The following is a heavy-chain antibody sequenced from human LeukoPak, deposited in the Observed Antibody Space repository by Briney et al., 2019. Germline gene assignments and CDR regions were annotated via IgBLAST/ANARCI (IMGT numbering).Heavy chain of an antibody. CDR3: ARAYYYGSGTLKYYFDY. Sequence: PSETLSLTCTVSGGSISSSSYYWSWIRQPAGKGLEWIGRIYTSGSTNYNPSLKSRVTMSVDTSKNQFSLKLSSVTAADTAVYYCARAYYYGSGTLKYYFDYWGQGTLVTVSS. J-gene: IGHJ4*02. CDR1: GGSISSSSYY. D-gene: IGHD3-10*01. V-gene: IGHV4-61*02. CDR2: IYTSGST.